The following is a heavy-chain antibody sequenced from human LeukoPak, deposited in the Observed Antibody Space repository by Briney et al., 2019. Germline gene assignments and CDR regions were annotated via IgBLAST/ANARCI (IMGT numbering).Heavy chain of an antibody. CDR3: ARAHRHYSSGWHYYYYYYMDV. J-gene: IGHJ6*03. CDR2: LYYSGST. CDR1: GCSVSSGCYY. D-gene: IGHD6-19*01. V-gene: IGHV4-61*01. Sequence: HSETLSLTCTVSGCSVSSGCYYWSWTRPPPGKGLEWSGNLYYSGSTNYNPSLKSRVTISVDTSKNQFSLKLSSVTAADTAVYYCARAHRHYSSGWHYYYYYYMDVWGKGTTVTVSS.